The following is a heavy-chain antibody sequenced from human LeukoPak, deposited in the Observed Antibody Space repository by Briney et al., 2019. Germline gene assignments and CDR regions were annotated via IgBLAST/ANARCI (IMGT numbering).Heavy chain of an antibody. D-gene: IGHD3-22*01. V-gene: IGHV4-34*01. CDR1: GGSFSRYY. Sequence: SETLSLTCAVYGGSFSRYYWSLIRQSPGKGLEWIAEIDHRGDTNYNPSVKSRVTISVDTSKNQFSLKVRSVSAADTAVYYCARGATSSETGYFDFWGQGTPVTVSS. J-gene: IGHJ4*03. CDR2: IDHRGDT. CDR3: ARGATSSETGYFDF.